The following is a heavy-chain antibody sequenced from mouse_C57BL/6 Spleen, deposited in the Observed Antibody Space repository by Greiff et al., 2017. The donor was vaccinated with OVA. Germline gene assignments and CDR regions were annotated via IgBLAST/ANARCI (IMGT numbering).Heavy chain of an antibody. CDR2: IDPSDSYT. V-gene: IGHV1-59*01. CDR3: AITGDYFDY. J-gene: IGHJ2*01. Sequence: VQLQQPGAELVRPGTSVKLSCKASGYTFTSYWMHWVKQRPGQGLEWIGVIDPSDSYTNYNQKFKGKATLTVDTSSSTAYMQLSSLTSEDSAVYYCAITGDYFDYWGQGTTLTVSS. CDR1: GYTFTSYW.